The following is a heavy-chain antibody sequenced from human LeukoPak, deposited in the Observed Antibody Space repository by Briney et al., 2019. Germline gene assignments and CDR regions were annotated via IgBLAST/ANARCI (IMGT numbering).Heavy chain of an antibody. CDR2: INTNTGNP. D-gene: IGHD5-12*01. Sequence: ASVKVSCKASGGTFSSYAISWVRQAPGQGLEWMGWINTNTGNPTYAQGFTGRFVFSLDTSVSTAYLQISSLKADDTAVYYCARNPTGIYSGYDYGWFDPWGQGTLVTVSS. CDR3: ARNPTGIYSGYDYGWFDP. J-gene: IGHJ5*02. V-gene: IGHV7-4-1*02. CDR1: GGTFSSYA.